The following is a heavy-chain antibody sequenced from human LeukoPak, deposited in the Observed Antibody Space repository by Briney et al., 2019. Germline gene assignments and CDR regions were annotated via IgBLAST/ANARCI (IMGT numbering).Heavy chain of an antibody. V-gene: IGHV4-59*08. D-gene: IGHD2-21*02. J-gene: IGHJ4*02. CDR2: IYYSGTT. CDR3: ARLTVGLYFDY. CDR1: GDSASPYF. Sequence: SETLSLTCSVSGDSASPYFWSWIRQPPGEGLEWIGYIYYSGTTNYNPSLKSRVTISIDTSKDQFSLKVNSVTAADTAVYYCARLTVGLYFDYWGQGNLVSVSS.